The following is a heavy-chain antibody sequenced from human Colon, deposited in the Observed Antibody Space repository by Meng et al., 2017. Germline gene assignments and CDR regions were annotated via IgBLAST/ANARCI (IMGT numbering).Heavy chain of an antibody. CDR1: GFSFSNYW. CDR3: ARVGSGSYFPY. D-gene: IGHD3-10*01. CDR2: ISTDGSSV. V-gene: IGHV3-74*03. J-gene: IGHJ4*02. Sequence: ESLKISCAASGFSFSNYWMHWVRQAPGKGLEWVSRISTDGSSVMYADSVKGRFSISRDNAKNTLYLQMDSLRDDDTAVYFCARVGSGSYFPYWGQGSLVTVSS.